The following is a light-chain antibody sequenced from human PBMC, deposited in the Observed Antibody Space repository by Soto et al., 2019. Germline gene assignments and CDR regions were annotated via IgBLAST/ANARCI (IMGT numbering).Light chain of an antibody. CDR3: QQYYSYPPWT. Sequence: ALRMTQSPSSLSASTGDRVTITCRASQGISSYLAWYQQKPGKAPKLLIYAASTLQSGVPSRFSGSGSGTDFPLTISCLQSEDFATYYCQQYYSYPPWTFGQGTKVEIK. V-gene: IGKV1-8*01. CDR2: AAS. J-gene: IGKJ1*01. CDR1: QGISSY.